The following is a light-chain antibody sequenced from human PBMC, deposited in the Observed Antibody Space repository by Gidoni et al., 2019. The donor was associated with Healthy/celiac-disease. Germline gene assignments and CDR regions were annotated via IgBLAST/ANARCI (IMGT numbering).Light chain of an antibody. J-gene: IGKJ1*01. V-gene: IGKV1-5*03. Sequence: DIQMTQYPSTLSASVGDRVTITCRASQSISSWLAWYQQKPGKAPKLLIYKASSLESGVPSRFRGSGSGTEFTLTISSLQPDDFAAYYCQQYNSYSPGWTFGQGTQVEIK. CDR3: QQYNSYSPGWT. CDR1: QSISSW. CDR2: KAS.